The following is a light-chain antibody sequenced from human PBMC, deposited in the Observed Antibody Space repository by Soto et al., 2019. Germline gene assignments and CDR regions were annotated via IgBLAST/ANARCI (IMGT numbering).Light chain of an antibody. J-gene: IGLJ3*02. V-gene: IGLV2-8*01. CDR3: TSYVGNDIWV. Sequence: QSVLTQPPSASGSPGQSVTISCTGTSSDVGAYKYVSWYQQYPGKAPKLMIYEVTNRPSGVPDRFSGYKSGNTASLPVSGLQAEDEADYYCTSYVGNDIWVFGGGTKLTVL. CDR2: EVT. CDR1: SSDVGAYKY.